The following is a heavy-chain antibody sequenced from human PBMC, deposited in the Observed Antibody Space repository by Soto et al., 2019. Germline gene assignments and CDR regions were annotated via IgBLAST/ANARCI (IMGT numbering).Heavy chain of an antibody. CDR1: GFTFNYAW. D-gene: IGHD3-10*01. J-gene: IGHJ4*02. CDR2: IRTKTDDEAT. CDR3: AKGAPTGTFFDY. Sequence: EVQLVESGGGLVKPGESLRLSCTASGFTFNYAWMSWVRQAPGKGLELVARIRTKTDDEATDYAAPVKGRFSVSRDDSKNTVHLQMNSLKTEDTAVYYCAKGAPTGTFFDYWGQGILVTVSS. V-gene: IGHV3-15*01.